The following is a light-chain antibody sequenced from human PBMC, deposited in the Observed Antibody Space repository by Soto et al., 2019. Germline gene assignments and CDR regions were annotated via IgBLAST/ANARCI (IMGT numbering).Light chain of an antibody. CDR2: GAS. Sequence: IVLTQSPATLSVSPGDRATLSCRASQSVSSNLAWYQQKPGQAPRLLYYGASNRATGIPARFSGSGSVTDFTLTISSLEPEDFAVYYCQQRSNWATFGPGTRLEIK. V-gene: IGKV3-11*01. J-gene: IGKJ5*01. CDR3: QQRSNWAT. CDR1: QSVSSN.